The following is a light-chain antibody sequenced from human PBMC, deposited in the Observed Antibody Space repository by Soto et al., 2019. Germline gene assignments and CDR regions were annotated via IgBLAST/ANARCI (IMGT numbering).Light chain of an antibody. Sequence: EIVMTQSPATLSVSPGERATLSCRASQSINNNLAWYQQKPGQAPRLLVYGASTRAAGIPARFSGSGSGTEFSLTISSLQSEDFAVYYCQQTSSPPHTFGQGTRLEI. J-gene: IGKJ2*01. V-gene: IGKV3-15*01. CDR3: QQTSSPPHT. CDR2: GAS. CDR1: QSINNN.